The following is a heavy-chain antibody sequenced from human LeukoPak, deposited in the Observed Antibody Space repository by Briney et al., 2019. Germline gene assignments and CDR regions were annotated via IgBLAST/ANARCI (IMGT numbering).Heavy chain of an antibody. Sequence: PGGSLRLSCAASEFTFSGYWMHWVRQAPGKGLVWVSRINSDGSSTSYADSVKGRLTISRDNAKNTLYLQMNSLRAEDTAVYYCASGIGDNYYYYYMDVWGKGTTVTISS. CDR3: ASGIGDNYYYYYMDV. CDR2: INSDGSST. J-gene: IGHJ6*03. D-gene: IGHD1-14*01. V-gene: IGHV3-74*01. CDR1: EFTFSGYW.